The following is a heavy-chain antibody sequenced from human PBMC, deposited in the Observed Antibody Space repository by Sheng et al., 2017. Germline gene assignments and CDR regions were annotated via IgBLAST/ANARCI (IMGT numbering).Heavy chain of an antibody. D-gene: IGHD1-26*01. CDR1: GFTFSDYN. J-gene: IGHJ4*02. Sequence: QVQLAESGGGLIKPGGSLRLSCEASGFTFSDYNMNWIRQAPGKGLEWVSDISSAGTTTRYADSVKGHFTISRDNPKNSLYLDMHNLRAEDTAVYYCVGEGGALAGLLDFWGQGTLVTVSS. CDR2: ISSAGTTT. V-gene: IGHV3-11*04. CDR3: VGEGGALAGLLDF.